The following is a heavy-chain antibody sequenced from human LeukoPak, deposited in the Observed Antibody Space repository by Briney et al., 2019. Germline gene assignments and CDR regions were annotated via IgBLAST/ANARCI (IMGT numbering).Heavy chain of an antibody. CDR3: ARGLNYYDSSGYLDY. Sequence: ASVKVSCKASGGTFSSYAISWVRQAPGQGLEWMGRIISIFGTANYAQKFQGRVTMTTDKSTSTAYMELSSLRSEDTAVYYCARGLNYYDSSGYLDYWGQGTLVTVSS. D-gene: IGHD3-22*01. V-gene: IGHV1-69*05. J-gene: IGHJ4*02. CDR2: IISIFGTA. CDR1: GGTFSSYA.